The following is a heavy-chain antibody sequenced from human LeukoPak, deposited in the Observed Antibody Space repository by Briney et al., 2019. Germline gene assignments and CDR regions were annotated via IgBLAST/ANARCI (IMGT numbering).Heavy chain of an antibody. J-gene: IGHJ3*02. CDR1: GYSISSGYY. CDR2: IYHSGST. D-gene: IGHD6-13*01. Sequence: SETLSLTCTVSGYSISSGYYWGWIRQPPGKGLEWIGSIYHSGSTYYNPSLKSRVTISVDTSKNQFSLKLSSVTAADTAVYYCARPIAAAGTGVFDIWGQGTMVTVSS. CDR3: ARPIAAAGTGVFDI. V-gene: IGHV4-38-2*02.